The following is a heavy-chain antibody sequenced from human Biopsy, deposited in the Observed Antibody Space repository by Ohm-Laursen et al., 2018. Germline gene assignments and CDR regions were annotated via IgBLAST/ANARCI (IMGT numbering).Heavy chain of an antibody. J-gene: IGHJ6*02. CDR1: GYSVSSYD. D-gene: IGHD6-6*01. CDR3: ARDSSRRAREGGMDV. CDR2: ISETSSHI. Sequence: GQTLSLTCAASGYSVSSYDMNWVRQAPGKGLEWISYISETSSHIYDADSVRGRFTVARDIAKNSLYLQLSSLRVEDTAVYYCARDSSRRAREGGMDVWGQGTTVTVSS. V-gene: IGHV3-21*01.